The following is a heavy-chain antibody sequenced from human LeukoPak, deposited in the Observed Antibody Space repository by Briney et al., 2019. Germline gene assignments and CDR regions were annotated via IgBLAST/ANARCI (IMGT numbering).Heavy chain of an antibody. CDR1: GFTFSSYA. CDR2: ISYDGSNK. V-gene: IGHV3-30*04. D-gene: IGHD5-18*01. Sequence: GRSLRLSCAASGFTFSSYAMHWVRQAPGKGLEWVAVISYDGSNKYYADSVKGRFTISRDNSKNTLYLQMNSLRAEDTAVYYCARVKGYSYADHDAFDIWGQGTMVTVSS. CDR3: ARVKGYSYADHDAFDI. J-gene: IGHJ3*02.